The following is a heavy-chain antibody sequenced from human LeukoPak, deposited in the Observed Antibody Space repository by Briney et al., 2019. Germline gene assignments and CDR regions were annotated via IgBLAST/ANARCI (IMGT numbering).Heavy chain of an antibody. D-gene: IGHD6-6*01. CDR2: INHSGST. Sequence: KPSETLSLTCAVYGGSFSGYYWSWIRQPPGKGLEWIGEINHSGSTNYNPSLKSRVTISVDTSKNQFSPKLSSVTAADTAVYYCARGHYSSLVYWGQGTLVTVSS. J-gene: IGHJ4*02. V-gene: IGHV4-34*01. CDR3: ARGHYSSLVY. CDR1: GGSFSGYY.